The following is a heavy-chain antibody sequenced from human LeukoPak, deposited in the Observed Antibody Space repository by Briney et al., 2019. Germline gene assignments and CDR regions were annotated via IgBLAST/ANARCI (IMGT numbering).Heavy chain of an antibody. J-gene: IGHJ4*02. CDR3: ARGDSSGYLSLYYFGY. Sequence: GASVKVSCKASGYTFASYDINWVRQATGQGLEWMGWMNPNSGNTGYAQKFQGRVTMTRNTSMSTAYMELSSLRSEDTAVYYCARGDSSGYLSLYYFGYWGQGTLVTVSS. CDR1: GYTFASYD. CDR2: MNPNSGNT. V-gene: IGHV1-8*01. D-gene: IGHD3-22*01.